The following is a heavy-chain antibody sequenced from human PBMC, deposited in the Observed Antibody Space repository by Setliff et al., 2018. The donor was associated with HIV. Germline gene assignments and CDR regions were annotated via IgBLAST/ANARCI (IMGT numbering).Heavy chain of an antibody. CDR3: ARGPQYNFWGGYLGL. CDR2: IDSDGSDT. V-gene: IGHV3-74*01. CDR1: GLTFSNYW. D-gene: IGHD3-3*01. Sequence: GGSLRLSCAASGLTFSNYWMHWVRQAPGKGLEWVSRIDSDGSDTNYADSVRGRFTISRDNAKNTVYLQLTGLRAEDTAVYYCARGPQYNFWGGYLGLWGQGTLVTVS. J-gene: IGHJ4*02.